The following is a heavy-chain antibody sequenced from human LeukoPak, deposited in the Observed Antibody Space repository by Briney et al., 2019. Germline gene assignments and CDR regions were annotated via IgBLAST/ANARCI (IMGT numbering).Heavy chain of an antibody. CDR2: INPSGGST. D-gene: IGHD5-12*01. J-gene: IGHJ2*01. CDR3: ARARPTNWYFDL. V-gene: IGHV1-46*01. CDR1: GYTFTSYY. Sequence: ASVEVSCKASGYTFTSYYMHWVRQAPGQGLEWMGIINPSGGSTSYAQKFQGRVTMTRDTSTSTVYMELSSLRSEDTAVYYCARARPTNWYFDLWGRGTLVTVSS.